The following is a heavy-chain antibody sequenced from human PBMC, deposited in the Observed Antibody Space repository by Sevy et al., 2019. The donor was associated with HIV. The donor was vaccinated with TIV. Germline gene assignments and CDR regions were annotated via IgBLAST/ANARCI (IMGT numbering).Heavy chain of an antibody. CDR2: ISGSGGST. D-gene: IGHD6-6*01. CDR3: AKVGIPYGSSSWGYWDY. J-gene: IGHJ4*02. Sequence: GGSLRLSCAASGFTFSSYAMSWVRQAPGKGLEWVSAISGSGGSTYYADSVKGRFTISRDNSKNTLYLQMNSLRAEDTAVYYCAKVGIPYGSSSWGYWDYWGQGTLVTVSS. CDR1: GFTFSSYA. V-gene: IGHV3-23*01.